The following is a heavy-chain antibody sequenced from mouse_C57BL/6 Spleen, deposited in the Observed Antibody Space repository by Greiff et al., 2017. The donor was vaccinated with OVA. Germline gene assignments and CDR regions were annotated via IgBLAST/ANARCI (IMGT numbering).Heavy chain of an antibody. CDR3: ARSDYSKWCSAY. J-gene: IGHJ3*01. Sequence: QVQLQQPGAELVKPGASVKLSCKASGYTFTSYWMHWVKQRPGQGLEWIGMIHPNSGSTNYNEKFKSKATLTVDKSSSTAYMQLSSLTSEDSAVYYCARSDYSKWCSAYWGQGTLVTVSA. CDR1: GYTFTSYW. D-gene: IGHD2-5*01. CDR2: IHPNSGST. V-gene: IGHV1-64*01.